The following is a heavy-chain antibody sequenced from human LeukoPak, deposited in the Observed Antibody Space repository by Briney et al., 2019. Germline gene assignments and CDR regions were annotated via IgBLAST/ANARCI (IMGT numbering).Heavy chain of an antibody. J-gene: IGHJ4*02. Sequence: GGSLRLSCAASGFTFSSYSMNWVRQAPGKGLEWVSSISSSSSYIYYADSVKGRFTISRDNAKNSLYLQMNSLRAEDTAVYYCARRGYCSSTICYDENFDYWGQGTLVTVSS. CDR2: ISSSSSYI. D-gene: IGHD2-2*01. V-gene: IGHV3-21*01. CDR1: GFTFSSYS. CDR3: ARRGYCSSTICYDENFDY.